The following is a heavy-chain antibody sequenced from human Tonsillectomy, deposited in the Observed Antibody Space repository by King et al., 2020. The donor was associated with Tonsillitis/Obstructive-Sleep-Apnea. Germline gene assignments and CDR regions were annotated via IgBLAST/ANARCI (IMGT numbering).Heavy chain of an antibody. CDR3: ARDPGRYFFDC. J-gene: IGHJ4*02. CDR1: GFTFSSYG. D-gene: IGHD3-10*01. Sequence: VQLVESGGGVVQPGRSLRLSCAASGFTFSSYGMHWVRQAPGRGLEGVAVIWYDGSNKYYADSVKGRFTISRDNSKNTLYLQINSLRAEDTAVYYCARDPGRYFFDCWGQGTLVTVSS. CDR2: IWYDGSNK. V-gene: IGHV3-33*01.